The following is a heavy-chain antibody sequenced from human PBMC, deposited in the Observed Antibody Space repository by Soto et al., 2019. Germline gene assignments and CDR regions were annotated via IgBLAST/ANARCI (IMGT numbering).Heavy chain of an antibody. CDR1: GYIFVNYG. V-gene: IGHV1-18*01. D-gene: IGHD3-16*01. J-gene: IGHJ6*02. CDR2: ISPYTGNT. Sequence: QVQLVQSGDEVKKPGASVKVSCKASGYIFVNYGIAWVRQAPGQGLEWMGWISPYTGNTHSATKVQGRLTITTDTSTSTAYVHLASLTSDDTAVYYCVMVDNYVTPTPQDVWGQGTTVTVSS. CDR3: VMVDNYVTPTPQDV.